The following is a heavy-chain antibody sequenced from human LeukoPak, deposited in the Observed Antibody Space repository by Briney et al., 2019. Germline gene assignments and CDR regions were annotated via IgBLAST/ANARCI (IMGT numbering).Heavy chain of an antibody. D-gene: IGHD6-13*01. CDR3: ARLNKQQLSWGAFDI. CDR1: GFIFSNYA. V-gene: IGHV3-21*01. J-gene: IGHJ3*02. CDR2: ISSSSSYI. Sequence: PGGSLRLSCAASGFIFSNYAMNWVRQAPGKGLEWVSSISSSSSYIYYADSVKGRFTISRDNAKNSLYLQMNSLRAEDTAVYYCARLNKQQLSWGAFDIWGQGTMF.